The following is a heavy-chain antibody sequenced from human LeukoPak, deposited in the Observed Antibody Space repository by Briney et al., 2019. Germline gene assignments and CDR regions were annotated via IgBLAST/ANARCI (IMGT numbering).Heavy chain of an antibody. V-gene: IGHV1-46*01. CDR2: INPSGGST. J-gene: IGHJ4*02. D-gene: IGHD3-3*01. Sequence: ASVTVSCKTSGYTFTRYHIHWERQAPGQGLEWMGVINPSGGSTTYAQNFQGRVTMTRDTSTITVYMELSSLRSDDTAVYYCAREAIFGVVREYYFDYWGQGTLVTVS. CDR3: AREAIFGVVREYYFDY. CDR1: GYTFTRYH.